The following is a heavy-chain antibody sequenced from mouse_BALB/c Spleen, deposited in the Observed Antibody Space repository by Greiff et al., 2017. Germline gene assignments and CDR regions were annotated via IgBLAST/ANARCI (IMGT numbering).Heavy chain of an antibody. Sequence: EVKLVESGGGLVKPGGSLKLSCAASGFTFSSYAMSWVRQTPEKRLEWVASISSGGSTYYPDSVKGRFTISRDNARNILYLQMSSLRSEDTAMYYCARGSTATDGFAYWGQGTLVTVAA. V-gene: IGHV5-6-5*01. J-gene: IGHJ3*01. CDR3: ARGSTATDGFAY. D-gene: IGHD1-2*01. CDR2: ISSGGST. CDR1: GFTFSSYA.